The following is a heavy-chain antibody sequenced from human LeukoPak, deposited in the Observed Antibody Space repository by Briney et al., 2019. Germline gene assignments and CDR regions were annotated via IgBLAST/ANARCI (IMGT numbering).Heavy chain of an antibody. D-gene: IGHD2-2*01. CDR1: GGTFSSCA. J-gene: IGHJ5*02. V-gene: IGHV1-69*13. CDR3: ARAGGYCSSTSCYLDWFDP. Sequence: SVKVSCKASGGTFSSCAISWVRQAPGQGLEWMGGIIPIFGTANYAQKFQGRVTITADESTSTAYMELSSLRSEDTAVYYCARAGGYCSSTSCYLDWFDPWGQGTLVTVSS. CDR2: IIPIFGTA.